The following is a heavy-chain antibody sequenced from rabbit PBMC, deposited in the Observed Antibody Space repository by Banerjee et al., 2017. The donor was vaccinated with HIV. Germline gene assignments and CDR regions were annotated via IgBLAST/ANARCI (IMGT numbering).Heavy chain of an antibody. V-gene: IGHV1S45*01. CDR3: ARDGTAGGVYGDL. CDR1: GFSFSGNYY. CDR2: IGTGSGST. Sequence: QQQLEESGGGLVQPEGSLTLTCTASGFSFSGNYYMCWVRQAPGKGLELIACIGTGSGSTWYANWVNGRFTISKTSSTTVTLQMTSLTAADTATYFCARDGTAGGVYGDLWGPGTLVTVS. J-gene: IGHJ4*01. D-gene: IGHD3-1*01.